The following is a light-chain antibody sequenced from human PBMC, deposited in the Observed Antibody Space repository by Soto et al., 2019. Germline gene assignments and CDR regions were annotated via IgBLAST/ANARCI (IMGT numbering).Light chain of an antibody. Sequence: QSALTQPRSASGSPGQSVTISSTGTSIDVGGYNYVSWYQQHPGKAPKRMIYEVNKRPSGVPDIFPGSKSCNTAALTVSGLQAEDEAYYYCSSYAGSTNFGGFATWPKVTVL. V-gene: IGLV2-8*01. CDR1: SIDVGGYNY. CDR2: EVN. CDR3: SSYAGSTNFGG. J-gene: IGLJ1*01.